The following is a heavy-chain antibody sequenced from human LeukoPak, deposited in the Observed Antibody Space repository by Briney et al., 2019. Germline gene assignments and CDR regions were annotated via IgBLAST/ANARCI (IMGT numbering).Heavy chain of an antibody. CDR2: INWNGGST. D-gene: IGHD6-13*01. J-gene: IGHJ4*02. Sequence: GGSLRLSCAASGFTFDDYGMSWVRQAPGKGLEWVSGINWNGGSTGYADSVKGRFTISRDNAKNSLYLQMNSLRAEDTAVYYCASDIAAAGQVDYWGQGTLVTVSS. CDR1: GFTFDDYG. CDR3: ASDIAAAGQVDY. V-gene: IGHV3-20*04.